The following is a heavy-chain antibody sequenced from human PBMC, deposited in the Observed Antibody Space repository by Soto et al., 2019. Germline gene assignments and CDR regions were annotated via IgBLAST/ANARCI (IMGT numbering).Heavy chain of an antibody. Sequence: QVQLVQSGAEVKKPGSSVKVSCKASGGTFSSYAISWVRQAPGQGLEWMGGIIPIFGTANYAQKFQGRVTITADESTSTGYMELSSLRSEDTAVYYCASTVAVAGTFCLVEDYYGMDVWGQGTTVTVSS. CDR2: IIPIFGTA. CDR3: ASTVAVAGTFCLVEDYYGMDV. J-gene: IGHJ6*02. CDR1: GGTFSSYA. D-gene: IGHD6-19*01. V-gene: IGHV1-69*01.